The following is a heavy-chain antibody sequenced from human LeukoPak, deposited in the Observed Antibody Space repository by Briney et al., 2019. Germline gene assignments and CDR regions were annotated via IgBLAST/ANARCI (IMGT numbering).Heavy chain of an antibody. J-gene: IGHJ4*02. D-gene: IGHD3-10*01. V-gene: IGHV3-30*03. CDR1: GFTFSSYG. Sequence: GGSLRLSCAASGFTFSSYGMHWVRQAPGKGLEWVAVISYDGSNKYYADSVKGRFTISRDNSKNTLYLQMNSLRAEDTAVYYCARVGGGSPYGSGPPPAHYFDYWGQGTLVTVSS. CDR3: ARVGGGSPYGSGPPPAHYFDY. CDR2: ISYDGSNK.